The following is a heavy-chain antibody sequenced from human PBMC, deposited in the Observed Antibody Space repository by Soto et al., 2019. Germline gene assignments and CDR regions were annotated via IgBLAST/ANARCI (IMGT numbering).Heavy chain of an antibody. Sequence: EVQLVESGGGLVQPGESLRLSCAASGFTFSSYWMHWVRQAPGKGLVWVSRINSDGSSTSYAGSVKGRFTISRDNAKNTLYLQRNSLRAEDTAVYYCVRTSLVVAAATREGYWGQGTLVTVSS. J-gene: IGHJ4*02. CDR3: VRTSLVVAAATREGY. CDR1: GFTFSSYW. V-gene: IGHV3-74*01. D-gene: IGHD2-15*01. CDR2: INSDGSST.